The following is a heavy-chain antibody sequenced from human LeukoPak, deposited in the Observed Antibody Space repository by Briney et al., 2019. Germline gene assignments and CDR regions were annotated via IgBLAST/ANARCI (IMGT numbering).Heavy chain of an antibody. CDR2: ISGSGDST. D-gene: IGHD3-3*01. CDR3: AKDKTYDDFWSGHDAFDI. Sequence: GGSLRLSCAASGFTFSRYAMTWVRQAPGKGLEWVSVISGSGDSTYYADSVKGRFTISRDISKNTLYLQMKSLRAGDTAVYYCAKDKTYDDFWSGHDAFDIWGQGTMVTVSS. V-gene: IGHV3-23*01. J-gene: IGHJ3*02. CDR1: GFTFSRYA.